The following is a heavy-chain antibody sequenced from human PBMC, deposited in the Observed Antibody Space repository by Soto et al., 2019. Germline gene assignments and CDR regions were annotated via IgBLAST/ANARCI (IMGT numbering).Heavy chain of an antibody. D-gene: IGHD6-13*01. J-gene: IGHJ4*02. Sequence: GGSLRLSCAVSGFTFDDNAMHWVRQAPEKGLEWVSGINWKSDIGYADSVKGRFTISRDNAENSLYLQMNSLRAEDTAVYYCARDSYSSDHADYFDYWGQGTLVTVYS. CDR1: GFTFDDNA. CDR3: ARDSYSSDHADYFDY. V-gene: IGHV3-9*01. CDR2: INWKSDI.